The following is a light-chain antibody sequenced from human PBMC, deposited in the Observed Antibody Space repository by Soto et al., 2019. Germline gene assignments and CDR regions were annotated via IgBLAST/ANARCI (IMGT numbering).Light chain of an antibody. Sequence: QSVLTQPPSASGSPGQSVTISCTGTSSDVGGYNYVSWYQHHPGKAPKLIIYEAYKRPSGVPDRFSGSKSGNTAALTVSGLQADHEPDYYCTSYVRTNSYVSGTRTNVTV. J-gene: IGLJ1*01. CDR2: EAY. CDR3: TSYVRTNSYV. CDR1: SSDVGGYNY. V-gene: IGLV2-8*01.